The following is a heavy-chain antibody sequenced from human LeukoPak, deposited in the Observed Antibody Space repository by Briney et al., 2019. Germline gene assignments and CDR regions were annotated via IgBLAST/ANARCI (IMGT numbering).Heavy chain of an antibody. CDR2: INPNSSVT. V-gene: IGHV1-2*02. CDR1: GYTFTGYY. CDR3: ARERGGNSPFDS. Sequence: GASVKVSCKTSGYTFTGYYMHWVRQAPGQGLEWMGWINPNSSVTNYAQRLQGRVTMTRDTSIGAAYMELRWLTSDDTAVYYCARERGGNSPFDSWGQGTLVTVSS. D-gene: IGHD4-23*01. J-gene: IGHJ4*02.